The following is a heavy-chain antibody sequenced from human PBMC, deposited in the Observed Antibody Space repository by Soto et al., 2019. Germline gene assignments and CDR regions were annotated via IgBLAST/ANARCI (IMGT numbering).Heavy chain of an antibody. CDR3: ATRIGNIGWYWLDT. V-gene: IGHV1-58*01. CDR1: GFTFSSSA. J-gene: IGHJ5*02. D-gene: IGHD6-19*01. Sequence: ASVKVSCKASGFTFSSSAVQWVRQARGQRLEWIGWIVLGNGNTNYAQKFQERVTITRDMSTSTAYMEVRSLTSDDTAVYYCATRIGNIGWYWLDTWGQGTPVTVSS. CDR2: IVLGNGNT.